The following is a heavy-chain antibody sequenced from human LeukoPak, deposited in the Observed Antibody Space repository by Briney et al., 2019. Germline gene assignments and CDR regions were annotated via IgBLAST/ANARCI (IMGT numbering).Heavy chain of an antibody. CDR1: GYTLTELS. CDR2: FDPEDGET. CDR3: ASAPRYYDSSGYYPPDY. V-gene: IGHV1-24*01. Sequence: ASVKVSCKVSGYTLTELSMHWVRQAPGKGLEWMGGFDPEDGETIYAQKFQGRVTMTEDTSTDTAYMELSSLRSEDTAVYYCASAPRYYDSSGYYPPDYWGQGTLVTVSS. J-gene: IGHJ4*02. D-gene: IGHD3-22*01.